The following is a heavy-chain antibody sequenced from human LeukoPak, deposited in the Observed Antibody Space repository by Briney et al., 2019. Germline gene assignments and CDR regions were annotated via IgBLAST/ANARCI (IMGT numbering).Heavy chain of an antibody. CDR1: AYSFTSYW. V-gene: IGHV5-51*01. D-gene: IGHD2-2*01. CDR2: IYPGDADI. CDR3: ARQGRSTSPGYNREFDY. J-gene: IGHJ4*02. Sequence: GESLKISCKGSAYSFTSYWIGWVRQMPGKGLEWMGIIYPGDADITYSPSFQGQVTISADKSISTAYLQWSSLKASDTAMYYCARQGRSTSPGYNREFDYWGQGTLVTVSS.